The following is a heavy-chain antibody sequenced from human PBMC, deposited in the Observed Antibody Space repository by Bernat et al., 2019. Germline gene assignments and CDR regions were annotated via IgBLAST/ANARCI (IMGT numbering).Heavy chain of an antibody. CDR3: ARNRCSDGSCCSGALDY. CDR1: GFTFSSYG. Sequence: QVQLVESGGGVVQPGRSLRLSCAASGFTFSSYGMHWVRQAPGKGLEWVAVIWYDGSNKYYADSVKGRFTISRDNSKNTLYLQMNSLSAEDTAVYYCARNRCSDGSCCSGALDYWGQGTLVTVSS. J-gene: IGHJ4*02. V-gene: IGHV3-33*01. CDR2: IWYDGSNK. D-gene: IGHD2-15*01.